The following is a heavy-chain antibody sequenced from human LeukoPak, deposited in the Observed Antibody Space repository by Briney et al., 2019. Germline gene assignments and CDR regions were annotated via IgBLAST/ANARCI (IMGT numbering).Heavy chain of an antibody. CDR1: GGSISSYY. CDR3: ARGVLGSTSCWDV. V-gene: IGHV4-59*01. CDR2: IYYSGST. D-gene: IGHD2-2*01. J-gene: IGHJ6*04. Sequence: PSETLSLTCTVSGGSISSYYWSWIRQPPGKGLEWIGYIYYSGSTNYNPSLKSRVTISVDTSKNQFSLKLSSVTAADTAVYYCARGVLGSTSCWDVWGKGTTVTISS.